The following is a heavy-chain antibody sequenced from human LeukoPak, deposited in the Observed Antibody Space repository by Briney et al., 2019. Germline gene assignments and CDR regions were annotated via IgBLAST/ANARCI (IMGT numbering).Heavy chain of an antibody. D-gene: IGHD1-26*01. V-gene: IGHV3-64*01. Sequence: GGSLRLSCAASGFTFSSFAMHWVRQAPGKGLEYVSGISSNGGSTYYANSVKGRFTISRDNSKNTLYLQMGSLKTEDMAVYFCARVVGFGFDYWGQGTLVTVSS. CDR1: GFTFSSFA. CDR2: ISSNGGST. CDR3: ARVVGFGFDY. J-gene: IGHJ4*02.